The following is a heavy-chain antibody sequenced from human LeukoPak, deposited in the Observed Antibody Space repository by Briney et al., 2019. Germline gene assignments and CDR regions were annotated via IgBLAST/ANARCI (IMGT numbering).Heavy chain of an antibody. CDR1: GVTFSSYW. Sequence: PGGSLRLSCAASGVTFSSYWMSWVRQAPGKGLEWVANIKQDGSEKYYVDSVKGRFTISRDNARNSLYLQMNSLRAEDPAIYYCTTQDLVVVPAGSHYFDYWGQGILIIVSA. V-gene: IGHV3-7*01. CDR3: TTQDLVVVPAGSHYFDY. D-gene: IGHD2-15*01. CDR2: IKQDGSEK. J-gene: IGHJ4*02.